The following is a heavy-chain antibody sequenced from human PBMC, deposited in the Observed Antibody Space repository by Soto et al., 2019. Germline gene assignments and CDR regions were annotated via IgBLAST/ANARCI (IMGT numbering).Heavy chain of an antibody. CDR3: ARQRTTVVTQAYFDH. D-gene: IGHD2-21*02. V-gene: IGHV4-39*01. J-gene: IGHJ4*02. CDR2: IYYSGRT. CDR1: GESISSSSYY. Sequence: SETLSLTCIVSGESISSSSYYWGWIRQPPGKGLEWIGSIYYSGRTYYNPSFKSRVTISIDTSKNQFPPKLSSVTATDTAVYYCARQRTTVVTQAYFDHWGQGALVTVSS.